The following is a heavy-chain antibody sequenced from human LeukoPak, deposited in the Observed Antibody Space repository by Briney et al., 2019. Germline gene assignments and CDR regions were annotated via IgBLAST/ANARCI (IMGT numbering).Heavy chain of an antibody. CDR2: IYSGGST. D-gene: IGHD6-6*01. V-gene: IGHV3-66*01. CDR3: ARDAGSSSSNWFDP. CDR1: GFTVSSNY. Sequence: PGGSLRLSCAASGFTVSSNYMSWVRQAPGKGLEWVSVIYSGGSTYYADSVKGRFTISRDNSKNTLYPQMNSLRAEDTAVYYCARDAGSSSSNWFDPWGQGTLVTVSS. J-gene: IGHJ5*02.